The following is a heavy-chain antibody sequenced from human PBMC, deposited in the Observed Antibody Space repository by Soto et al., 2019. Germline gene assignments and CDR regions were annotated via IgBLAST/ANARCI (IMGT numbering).Heavy chain of an antibody. CDR2: ISYDGSNK. V-gene: IGHV3-30*18. D-gene: IGHD3-22*01. CDR1: GFTFSSYG. Sequence: PGGSLRLSCAASGFTFSSYGMHWVRQAPGKGLEWVAVISYDGSNKYYADSVKGRFTISRDNSKNTLYLQMNSLRAEDTAVYYCAKPLYYDSPGLDSWGQGTLVTVSS. CDR3: AKPLYYDSPGLDS. J-gene: IGHJ4*02.